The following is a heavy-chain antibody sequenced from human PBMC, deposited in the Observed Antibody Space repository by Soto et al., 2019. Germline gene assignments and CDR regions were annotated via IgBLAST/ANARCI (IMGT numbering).Heavy chain of an antibody. Sequence: VHLVQSGVEVKTPGASVNVSCQASGYTFFTYDMIWVRQAPGQGLEWMGWISTYSGDTKYAQKFQGRVTMTTDTSTTTAYLELRSLRSDDTAVYYCARHHGPTTSENWFDPWGQGTLVTVSS. J-gene: IGHJ5*02. D-gene: IGHD5-12*01. CDR2: ISTYSGDT. CDR1: GYTFFTYD. V-gene: IGHV1-18*01. CDR3: ARHHGPTTSENWFDP.